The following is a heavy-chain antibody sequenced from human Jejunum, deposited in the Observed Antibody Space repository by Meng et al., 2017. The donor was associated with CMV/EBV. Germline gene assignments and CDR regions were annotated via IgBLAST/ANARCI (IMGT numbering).Heavy chain of an antibody. CDR3: AKGSTTGTTASDY. CDR1: GFTCSTFA. J-gene: IGHJ4*02. CDR2: IIPGSHRT. V-gene: IGHV3-23*01. Sequence: ASGFTCSTFAMTWVRQAPGKGLEWLSSIIPGSHRTFYADSVEGRFTISRDNSKNTLFLQMNSLRAEDTAIYYCAKGSTTGTTASDYWGQGTLVTVSS. D-gene: IGHD1-1*01.